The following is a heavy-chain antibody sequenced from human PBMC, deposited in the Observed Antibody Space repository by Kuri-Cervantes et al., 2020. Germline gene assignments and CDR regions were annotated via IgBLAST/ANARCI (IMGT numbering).Heavy chain of an antibody. CDR1: GFTFSSYA. CDR2: ISSSSSYI. Sequence: GESLKISCAASGFTFSSYAMSWVRQAPGKGLEWVSSISSSSSYIYYADSVKGRFTISRDNAKNSLYLQMNSLRAEDTAVYYCARDGSITIFGVVSPWDYYYYYYMDVWGKGTTVTVSS. V-gene: IGHV3-21*01. D-gene: IGHD3-3*01. CDR3: ARDGSITIFGVVSPWDYYYYYYMDV. J-gene: IGHJ6*03.